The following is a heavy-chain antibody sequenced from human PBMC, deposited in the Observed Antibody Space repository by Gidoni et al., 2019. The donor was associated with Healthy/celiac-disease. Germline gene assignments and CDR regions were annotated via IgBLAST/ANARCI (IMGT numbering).Heavy chain of an antibody. CDR3: ARGWYSFDY. Sequence: QVQLQQWGAGLLKPSETLSLTCAVYGGSFCGYYWSWIRQPPGKGLEWIGEINHSGSTNYNPSLKSRVTISVDTSKNQFSLKLGSVTAADTAVYYCARGWYSFDYWGQGTLVTVSS. V-gene: IGHV4-34*01. CDR1: GGSFCGYY. D-gene: IGHD2-15*01. CDR2: INHSGST. J-gene: IGHJ4*02.